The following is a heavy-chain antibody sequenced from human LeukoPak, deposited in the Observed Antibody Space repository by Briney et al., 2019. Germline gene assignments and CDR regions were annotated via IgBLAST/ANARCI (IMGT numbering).Heavy chain of an antibody. CDR2: IYHSGST. J-gene: IGHJ6*03. V-gene: IGHV4-38-2*01. CDR1: GYSISSGYY. Sequence: SETLSLTCAVSGYSISSGYYWGWIRQPPGKGLEWIGSIYHSGSTYYNPSLKSRVTISVDTSKNQFSLKLSSVTAADTAVYYCARPGYSYATPHYYYMDVWGKGNTATVS. CDR3: ARPGYSYATPHYYYMDV. D-gene: IGHD5-18*01.